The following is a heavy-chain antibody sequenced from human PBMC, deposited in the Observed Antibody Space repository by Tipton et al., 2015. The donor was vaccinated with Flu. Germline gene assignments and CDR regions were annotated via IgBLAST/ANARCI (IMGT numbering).Heavy chain of an antibody. CDR1: GGSISSSSYH. V-gene: IGHV4-39*07. CDR2: VHYSGST. D-gene: IGHD1-26*01. Sequence: GLVKPSETLSLTCTVSGGSISSSSYHWGWIRQPPGMGLEWIGSVHYSGSTYQNPSLESRVTISVDTSKNQFSLKLSSVTAVDTAVYFCAREGRNSGGLDYWGQGTLVTVSS. CDR3: AREGRNSGGLDY. J-gene: IGHJ4*02.